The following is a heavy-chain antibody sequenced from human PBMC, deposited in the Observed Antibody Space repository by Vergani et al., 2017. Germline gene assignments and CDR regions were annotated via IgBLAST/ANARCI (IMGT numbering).Heavy chain of an antibody. CDR3: ARLSYDTTPYFQGGYDC. CDR2: ISGSGVST. Sequence: EVQLLESGGGLVQPGGSLRLTCAASEFTFSNYAMNWVRQAPAKGLEWVSGISGSGVSTYYANSVKGRFTISRDNSKNMLYLQMTSLRAADTAVYYCARLSYDTTPYFQGGYDCWGQGTLVSVSS. D-gene: IGHD3-22*01. J-gene: IGHJ4*02. V-gene: IGHV3-23*01. CDR1: EFTFSNYA.